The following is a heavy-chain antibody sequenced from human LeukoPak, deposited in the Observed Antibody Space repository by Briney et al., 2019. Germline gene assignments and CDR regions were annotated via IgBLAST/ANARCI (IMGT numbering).Heavy chain of an antibody. Sequence: ASVTVSCKASGYTFTGYWMHWVRQGPGQGLEWMGWINPNSGSTNYAHNFQGRVTMTRDTSISTAYMELSSLRSDDTAVYYCARDHGGTTMFVDAFDIWGQGTMVTVSS. CDR2: INPNSGST. V-gene: IGHV1-2*02. D-gene: IGHD3-3*01. CDR1: GYTFTGYW. J-gene: IGHJ3*02. CDR3: ARDHGGTTMFVDAFDI.